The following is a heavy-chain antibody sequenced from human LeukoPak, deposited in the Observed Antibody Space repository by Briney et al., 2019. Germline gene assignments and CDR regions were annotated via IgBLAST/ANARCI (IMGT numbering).Heavy chain of an antibody. CDR2: INPNSGGT. J-gene: IGHJ4*02. Sequence: ASVKVSCKASGYTFTGYYMHWVRQAPGQGLEWMGWINPNSGGTNYAQKFQGRVTMTRDTSISTAYMELSRLRSDDTAVYYCAREVAGTPFIDYWGQGTLVTVSS. D-gene: IGHD1-14*01. CDR1: GYTFTGYY. CDR3: AREVAGTPFIDY. V-gene: IGHV1-2*02.